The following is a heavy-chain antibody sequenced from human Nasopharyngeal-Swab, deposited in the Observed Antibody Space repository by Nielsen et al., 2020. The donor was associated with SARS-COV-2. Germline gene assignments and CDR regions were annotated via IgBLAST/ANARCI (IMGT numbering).Heavy chain of an antibody. Sequence: RQAPGKGLEWLGYLYYSGSTNYNPSLKSRVTISVDTSKNQFSLKLSSVTAADTAVYYCARRAVGGYHPNYYYGMDVWGQGTTVTVSS. J-gene: IGHJ6*02. CDR2: LYYSGST. D-gene: IGHD5-18*01. V-gene: IGHV4-59*08. CDR3: ARRAVGGYHPNYYYGMDV.